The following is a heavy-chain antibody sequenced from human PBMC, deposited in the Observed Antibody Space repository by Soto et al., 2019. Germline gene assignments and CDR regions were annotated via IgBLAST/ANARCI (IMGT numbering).Heavy chain of an antibody. J-gene: IGHJ4*02. V-gene: IGHV4-39*01. D-gene: IGHD3-9*01. CDR1: GGSISSSSYY. CDR3: ARGLLRYFDWLSDNFDY. CDR2: IYYSGST. Sequence: SSETLSLTCTVSGGSISSSSYYWGWIRQPPGKGLEWIGSIYYSGSTYYNPSLKSRVTISVDTSKNQFSLKLSSVTAADTAVYYCARGLLRYFDWLSDNFDYWGQGTLVTVSS.